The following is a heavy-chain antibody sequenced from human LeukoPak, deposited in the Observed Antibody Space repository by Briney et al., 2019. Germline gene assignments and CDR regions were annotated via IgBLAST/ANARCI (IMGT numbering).Heavy chain of an antibody. J-gene: IGHJ4*02. D-gene: IGHD3-10*01. Sequence: ASVKVSCKASGYTFTGYYMHWVRQAPGQGLEWMGWINPNSGGTNYAQKFQGRVTMTRDTSISTAYMELSRLRSDDMAVYYCAREAGSPGQYYFDYWGQGTLVTVSS. CDR1: GYTFTGYY. V-gene: IGHV1-2*02. CDR3: AREAGSPGQYYFDY. CDR2: INPNSGGT.